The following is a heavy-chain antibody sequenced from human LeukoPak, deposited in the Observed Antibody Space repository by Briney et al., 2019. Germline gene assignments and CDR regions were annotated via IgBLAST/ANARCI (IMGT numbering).Heavy chain of an antibody. D-gene: IGHD6-6*01. CDR1: GLTFSDYY. Sequence: GGSLRLSRVASGLTFSDYYMSAIRQAPGKGLEWVSYICSSGSTIYYADSVKGRFTISRDNAKNSLYLQMNSLRAEDTAVYYCARDRVRYSSSPTLGYWGQRTLVSDCS. J-gene: IGHJ4*02. CDR2: ICSSGSTI. CDR3: ARDRVRYSSSPTLGY. V-gene: IGHV3-11*04.